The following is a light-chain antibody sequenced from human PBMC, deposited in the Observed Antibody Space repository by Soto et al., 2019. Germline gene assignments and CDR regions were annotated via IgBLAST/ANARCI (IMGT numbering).Light chain of an antibody. Sequence: EIRGNQSSLTVSLSPGARVTXTCLASQIIINWLAWYHDKPGKAPKLLIYNASSLESAVPSRFSGIVSVTEFTLTISCLQPDDSATYYCQQYDGCLWRFGQVTKVDI. CDR1: QIIINW. V-gene: IGKV1-5*03. CDR2: NAS. CDR3: QQYDGCLWR. J-gene: IGKJ1*01.